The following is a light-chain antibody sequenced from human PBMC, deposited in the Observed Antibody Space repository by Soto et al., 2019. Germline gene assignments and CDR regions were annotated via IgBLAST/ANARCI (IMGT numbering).Light chain of an antibody. CDR1: SSNIGAGYD. J-gene: IGLJ3*02. V-gene: IGLV1-40*01. CDR3: QSYDSSLSGV. CDR2: GNN. Sequence: QSVLTQPPSVSGAPGQRVTISCTGSSSNIGAGYDVHWYQQLPGTAPKLLIYGNNNRPSGVPDRFSGSKSGTSASLAITGLQAEDEADYHCQSYDSSLSGVFGGGTKVTVL.